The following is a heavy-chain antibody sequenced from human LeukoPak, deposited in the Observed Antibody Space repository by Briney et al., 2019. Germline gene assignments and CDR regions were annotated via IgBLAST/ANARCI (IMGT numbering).Heavy chain of an antibody. CDR2: VSDTT. D-gene: IGHD3-16*01. V-gene: IGHV3-23*01. Sequence: GGSLRLSCAASGFTFSSFALSWVRQAPGKGLEWVSTVSDTTYYADSVKGRFTISRDDSKNTLYLQMDSLRAEDTAVYYCAKYRVGVSSPVDYWGQGTLVTVSS. CDR3: AKYRVGVSSPVDY. J-gene: IGHJ4*02. CDR1: GFTFSSFA.